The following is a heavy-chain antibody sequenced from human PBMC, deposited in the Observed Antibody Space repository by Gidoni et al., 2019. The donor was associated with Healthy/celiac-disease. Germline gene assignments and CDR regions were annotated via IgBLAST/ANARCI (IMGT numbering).Heavy chain of an antibody. CDR1: VGSFSGYY. CDR3: ARGGDIVVVVAATRGPIDY. V-gene: IGHV4-34*01. J-gene: IGHJ4*02. Sequence: QVQLQQCGVGLLKPSVTLSLTCAVYVGSFSGYYWSWIRHPPGKGLEWIGEINHSGSTTYNPSLKSRVTISVDTSKNQCSLKLSSVTAADTAVYYGARGGDIVVVVAATRGPIDYWGQGTLVTVSS. D-gene: IGHD2-15*01. CDR2: INHSGST.